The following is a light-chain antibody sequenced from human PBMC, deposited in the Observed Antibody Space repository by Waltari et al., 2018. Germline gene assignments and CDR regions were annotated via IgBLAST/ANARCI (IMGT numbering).Light chain of an antibody. Sequence: DIEMAQSPSALSASVVDRVTITCRASQNIYGYLNWYQQKPGKAPELLIYSSSSLQSGVPSRFRGSGFGTEFTLTITNLQLEDFATSYCQQRAFGQGTKVEIK. V-gene: IGKV1-39*01. CDR3: QQRA. J-gene: IGKJ1*01. CDR2: SSS. CDR1: QNIYGY.